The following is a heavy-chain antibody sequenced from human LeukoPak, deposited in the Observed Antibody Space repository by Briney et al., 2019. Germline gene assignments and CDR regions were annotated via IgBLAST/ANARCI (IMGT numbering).Heavy chain of an antibody. CDR1: GGSFSGYY. J-gene: IGHJ4*02. CDR3: AGGNYDYVWGSYRHLDY. V-gene: IGHV4-34*01. D-gene: IGHD3-16*02. CDR2: IYYSGST. Sequence: SETLSLTCAVYGGSFSGYYWSWIRQPPGKGLEWIGSIYYSGSTYYNPSLKSRVTISVDTSKNQFSLKLSSVTAADTAVYYCAGGNYDYVWGSYRHLDYWGQGTLVTVSS.